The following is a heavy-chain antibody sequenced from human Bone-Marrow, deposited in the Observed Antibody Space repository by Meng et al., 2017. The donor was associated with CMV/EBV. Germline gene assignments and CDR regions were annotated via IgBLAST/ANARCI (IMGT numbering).Heavy chain of an antibody. Sequence: RLQLQESGPGLVNPSETLSLTCTVSGGSISSSSYYWGWIRQPPGKGLGWIESIYYSGSTYYNPSLKSRVTISVDTSKNQFSLKLSSVTAADTAVYYCAREDYGSGSYCDYWGQGTLVTVSS. CDR2: IYYSGST. CDR3: AREDYGSGSYCDY. CDR1: GGSISSSSYY. J-gene: IGHJ4*02. V-gene: IGHV4-39*06. D-gene: IGHD3-10*01.